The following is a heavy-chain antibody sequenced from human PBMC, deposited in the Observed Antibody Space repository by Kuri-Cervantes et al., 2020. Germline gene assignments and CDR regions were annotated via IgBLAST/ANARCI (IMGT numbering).Heavy chain of an antibody. CDR1: GFTFSSYA. D-gene: IGHD5-18*01. Sequence: GESLKISCAASGFTFSSYAMSWVRQAPGKGLEWVSAISGSGGSTYYADSVKGRFTISRDNSKNTLYLQMNSLRAEDTAVYYCARDAWIQLGEGIFDYWGQGTLVTVSS. CDR3: ARDAWIQLGEGIFDY. V-gene: IGHV3-23*01. CDR2: ISGSGGST. J-gene: IGHJ4*02.